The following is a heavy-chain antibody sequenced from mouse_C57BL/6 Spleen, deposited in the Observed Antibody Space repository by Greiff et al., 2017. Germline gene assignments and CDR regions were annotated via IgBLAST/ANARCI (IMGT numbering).Heavy chain of an antibody. D-gene: IGHD1-1*01. CDR2: IDPSDSYT. Sequence: QVQLQQSGAELVMPGASVKLSCKASGYTFTSYWMHWVKQRPGQGLEWIGEIDPSDSYTNYNQKFKGKSTLTVDKSSSTAYMQLSSLTSEDSAVYYCAITTDWYFDGWGTGTTVTVSS. J-gene: IGHJ1*03. V-gene: IGHV1-69*01. CDR1: GYTFTSYW. CDR3: AITTDWYFDG.